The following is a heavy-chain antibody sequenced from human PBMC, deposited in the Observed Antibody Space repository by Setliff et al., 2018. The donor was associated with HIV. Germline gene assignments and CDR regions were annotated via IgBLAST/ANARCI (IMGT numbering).Heavy chain of an antibody. CDR2: IFYSGST. J-gene: IGHJ3*02. CDR1: GGSISSYY. V-gene: IGHV4-59*01. CDR3: ARNPCSGGSCPDAFDI. D-gene: IGHD2-15*01. Sequence: SETLSLTCTVSGGSISSYYWSWIRQPPGKGLEWMGYIFYSGSTNYNPSLKSRVTISVDTSKNQFSLKLSAVTAADTAVYYCARNPCSGGSCPDAFDIWGQGTMVTVSS.